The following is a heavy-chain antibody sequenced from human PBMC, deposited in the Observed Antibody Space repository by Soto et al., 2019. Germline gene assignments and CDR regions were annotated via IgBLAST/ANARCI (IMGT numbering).Heavy chain of an antibody. Sequence: QVQLVESGGAGFQPGKSLRLPCAASGSTSRSYGMYWVRQAPGKGLEWVAAIAYDGSNKYHADSVKGRFTISRDNSKNTLYLQMNSLRVEDTAVYYCAKDIVRYTYGACDYWGQGALVTVSS. CDR3: AKDIVRYTYGACDY. CDR2: IAYDGSNK. V-gene: IGHV3-30*18. CDR1: GSTSRSYG. D-gene: IGHD5-18*01. J-gene: IGHJ4*02.